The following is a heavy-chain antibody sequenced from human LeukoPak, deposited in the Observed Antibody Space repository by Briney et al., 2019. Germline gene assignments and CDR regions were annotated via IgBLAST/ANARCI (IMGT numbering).Heavy chain of an antibody. D-gene: IGHD1-1*01. CDR1: GGSISSSSYY. V-gene: IGHV4-39*07. J-gene: IGHJ6*03. CDR3: AREKRTDSQHYYYYYYMDV. CDR2: IYYSGST. Sequence: SETLSLTCTVSGGSISSSSYYWGWIRQPPGKGLEWIGSIYYSGSTYYNPSLKSRVTISVDTSKNQFSLKLSSVTAADTAVYYCAREKRTDSQHYYYYYYMDVWGKGTTVTVSS.